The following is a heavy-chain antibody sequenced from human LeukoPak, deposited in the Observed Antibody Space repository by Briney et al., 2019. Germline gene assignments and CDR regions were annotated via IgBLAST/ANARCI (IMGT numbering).Heavy chain of an antibody. J-gene: IGHJ4*02. CDR2: MNPNSGNT. CDR3: ARGGILWFGELLYYFDY. Sequence: GAXVKVSCKASGYTFTSYDINWVRQAPGQGLEWMGWMNPNSGNTGYAQKFQGRVTMTRNTSISTAYMELSSLRSEDTAVYYCARGGILWFGELLYYFDYWGQGTLVTVSS. CDR1: GYTFTSYD. V-gene: IGHV1-8*01. D-gene: IGHD3-10*01.